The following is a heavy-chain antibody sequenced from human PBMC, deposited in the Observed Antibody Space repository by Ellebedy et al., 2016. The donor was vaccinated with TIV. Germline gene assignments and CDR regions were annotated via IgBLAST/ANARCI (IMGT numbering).Heavy chain of an antibody. J-gene: IGHJ6*02. V-gene: IGHV3-74*01. CDR2: ISTDGRSA. Sequence: GGSLRLSCAASGFTLRSYWMHWVRQAPGQGLVWVSRISTDGRSATYADSVKGRFTISRDNAKNTLYLQMNSLRVEDTALYYCTRMGVLPTSYYGMDVWGQGTTVTVPS. CDR3: TRMGVLPTSYYGMDV. CDR1: GFTLRSYW. D-gene: IGHD3-10*01.